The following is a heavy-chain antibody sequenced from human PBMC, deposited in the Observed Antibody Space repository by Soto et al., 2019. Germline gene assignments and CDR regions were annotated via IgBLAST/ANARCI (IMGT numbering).Heavy chain of an antibody. CDR3: ARADLGYCTNGVCYTGLGGY. CDR1: GFTFSSYA. D-gene: IGHD2-8*01. Sequence: LRLSCAASGFTFSSYAMHWGRQAPGKGLEWVAVISYDGSNKYYADSVKGRFTISRDNSKNTLYLQMNSLRAEDTAVYYCARADLGYCTNGVCYTGLGGYWGQGTLVTVSS. V-gene: IGHV3-30-3*01. J-gene: IGHJ4*02. CDR2: ISYDGSNK.